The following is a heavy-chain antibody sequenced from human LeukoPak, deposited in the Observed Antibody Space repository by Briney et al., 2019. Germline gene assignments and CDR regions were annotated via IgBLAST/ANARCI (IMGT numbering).Heavy chain of an antibody. V-gene: IGHV3-48*03. CDR1: GFTFSSYE. J-gene: IGHJ4*02. D-gene: IGHD3-10*01. CDR3: ASLPVWFLFDY. CDR2: IWSSVRTI. Sequence: PGGSLRLSCAASGFTFSSYEMNWVRQAPGKGLEWVLYIWSSVRTIYYADYGKGRFTLSRDNAKNSLYLQMNSLRAEDTAVYYCASLPVWFLFDYWGQGTLVTVSS.